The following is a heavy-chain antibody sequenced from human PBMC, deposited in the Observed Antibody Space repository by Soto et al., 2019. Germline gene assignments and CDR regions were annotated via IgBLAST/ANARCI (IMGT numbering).Heavy chain of an antibody. CDR3: AISFGVAAAGPFDY. CDR1: GGSISSGGYY. CDR2: IYYSGST. V-gene: IGHV4-31*03. D-gene: IGHD6-13*01. J-gene: IGHJ4*02. Sequence: QVQLQESGPGLVKPSQTLSLTCTVSGGSISSGGYYWSWIRQHPGKGLEWIGYIYYSGSTYYNPSLQSRVTISVDTSKNQFSLKLSSVTAADTPVYYCAISFGVAAAGPFDYWGQGTLVTVSS.